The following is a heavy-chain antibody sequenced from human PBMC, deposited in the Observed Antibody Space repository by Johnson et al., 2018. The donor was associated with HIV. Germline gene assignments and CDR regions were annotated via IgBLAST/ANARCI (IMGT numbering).Heavy chain of an antibody. CDR1: GFTVNSNY. V-gene: IGHV3-74*02. J-gene: IGHJ3*02. Sequence: EVQLVESGGGLIQPGGSLRLSCAASGFTVNSNYMSWVRQAPGQGLEWVSRINSDGSTTSYADSVKGRFTISRDNAKNTLYLQMNRLRAEDTAVYYCALSGGAAAYDAFDIWGQGTMVTVSS. D-gene: IGHD6-13*01. CDR2: INSDGSTT. CDR3: ALSGGAAAYDAFDI.